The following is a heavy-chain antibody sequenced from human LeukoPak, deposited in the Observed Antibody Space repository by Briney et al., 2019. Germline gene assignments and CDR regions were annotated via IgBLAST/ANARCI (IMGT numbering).Heavy chain of an antibody. Sequence: PSETLSLTCTVSGGSISSYYWSWIRQPPGKGLEWIGYIYYSGSTNYNPSLKSRVTISVDTSKNQFSLKLSSVTAADTAVYYCASDNEYGDYGAFDIWGQGTMVTVSS. V-gene: IGHV4-59*01. J-gene: IGHJ3*02. CDR1: GGSISSYY. CDR3: ASDNEYGDYGAFDI. CDR2: IYYSGST. D-gene: IGHD4-17*01.